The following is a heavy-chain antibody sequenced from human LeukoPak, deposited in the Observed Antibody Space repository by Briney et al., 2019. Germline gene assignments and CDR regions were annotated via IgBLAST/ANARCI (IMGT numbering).Heavy chain of an antibody. CDR3: AKYGVARWFGELLYRRDNNWFDP. Sequence: PGGSLRHSCAASGFTFSSYAMSWVRQAPGKGLEWVSAISGSGGSTYYADSVKGRFTISRDNSKNTLYLQMNSLRAEDTAVYYCAKYGVARWFGELLYRRDNNWFDPWGQGTLVTVSS. CDR2: ISGSGGST. J-gene: IGHJ5*02. D-gene: IGHD3-10*01. CDR1: GFTFSSYA. V-gene: IGHV3-23*01.